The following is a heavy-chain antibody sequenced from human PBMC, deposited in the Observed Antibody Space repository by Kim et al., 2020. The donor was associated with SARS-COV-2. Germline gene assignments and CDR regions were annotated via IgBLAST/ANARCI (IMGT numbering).Heavy chain of an antibody. CDR1: GGSISSYY. V-gene: IGHV4-59*01. D-gene: IGHD3-22*01. J-gene: IGHJ3*02. CDR3: AREINYYDSSGYYLRAFDI. CDR2: IYYSGST. Sequence: SETLSLTCTVSGGSISSYYWSWIRQPPGKGLEWIGYIYYSGSTNYNPSLKSRVTISVDTSKNQFSLKLSSVTAAYTAVYYCAREINYYDSSGYYLRAFDIWGQGTMVTVSS.